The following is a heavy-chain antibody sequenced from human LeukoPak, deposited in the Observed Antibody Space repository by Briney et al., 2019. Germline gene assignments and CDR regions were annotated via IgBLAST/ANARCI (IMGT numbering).Heavy chain of an antibody. Sequence: ASVKVSCKASGYTFTSYGISWLRQAPEQGLEWMGWISAYNGNTNYAHKLQGRVTITKDTSTSTAYMELRSLRSDDTAVYYCARGSWIQLPADAFDIWGQGTMVTVSS. V-gene: IGHV1-18*01. CDR3: ARGSWIQLPADAFDI. D-gene: IGHD5-18*01. CDR1: GYTFTSYG. CDR2: ISAYNGNT. J-gene: IGHJ3*02.